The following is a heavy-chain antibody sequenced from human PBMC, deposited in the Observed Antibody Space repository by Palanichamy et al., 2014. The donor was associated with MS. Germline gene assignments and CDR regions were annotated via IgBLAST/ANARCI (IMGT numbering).Heavy chain of an antibody. V-gene: IGHV4-39*01. CDR1: DGSISSSSYY. CDR3: ARGYAYGSGSFYNY. Sequence: QLQLQESGPGLVKPSETLSLTCTVSDGSISSSSYYWGWTCQPPGKGLEWIGSIYYSGSTYYNPSLKSRVTISVDTSKNQFSLRLSSVTAADTAVYYCARGYAYGSGSFYNYWGQGTLVTVSS. CDR2: IYYSGST. D-gene: IGHD3-10*01. J-gene: IGHJ4*02.